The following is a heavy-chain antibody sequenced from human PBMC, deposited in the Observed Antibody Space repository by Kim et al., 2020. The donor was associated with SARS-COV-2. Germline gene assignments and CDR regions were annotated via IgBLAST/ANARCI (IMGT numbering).Heavy chain of an antibody. Sequence: GGSLRLSCAASGFTFSSYAMSWVRQAPGKGLEWVSAISGSGGSTYYADSVKGRFTISRDNSKNTLYLQMNSLRAEDTAVYYCAKGSGSYLSNHPDYWGQGTLVTVSS. J-gene: IGHJ4*02. CDR1: GFTFSSYA. CDR2: ISGSGGST. D-gene: IGHD1-26*01. V-gene: IGHV3-23*01. CDR3: AKGSGSYLSNHPDY.